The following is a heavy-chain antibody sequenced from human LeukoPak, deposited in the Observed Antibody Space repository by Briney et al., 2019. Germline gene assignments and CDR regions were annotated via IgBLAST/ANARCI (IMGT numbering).Heavy chain of an antibody. Sequence: GASVKVSCKASGYTFTRYYMHWVRQAPGQGLEWMGIIDPSGGSTSYAQKFQGRVTMTRDTSTSTVYMDLSSLRSDDTAVYYCARTPHYCSGGSCYFDVFDIWGQGTMVTVSS. V-gene: IGHV1-46*01. D-gene: IGHD2-15*01. J-gene: IGHJ3*02. CDR3: ARTPHYCSGGSCYFDVFDI. CDR2: IDPSGGST. CDR1: GYTFTRYY.